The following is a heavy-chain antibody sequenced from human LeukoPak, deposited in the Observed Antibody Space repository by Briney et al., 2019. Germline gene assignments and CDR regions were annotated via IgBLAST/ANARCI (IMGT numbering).Heavy chain of an antibody. CDR1: GYTFTSYY. J-gene: IGHJ4*02. V-gene: IGHV1-46*01. Sequence: ASVKVSCKASGYTFTSYYMHWVRQPPGQGLEWMGIINPSGGSTSYAQKFQGRVTMTRDTSTSTVYMELSSLRSEDTAVYYCARDRRRYYGSGSPFDYWGQGTLVAVSS. D-gene: IGHD3-10*01. CDR2: INPSGGST. CDR3: ARDRRRYYGSGSPFDY.